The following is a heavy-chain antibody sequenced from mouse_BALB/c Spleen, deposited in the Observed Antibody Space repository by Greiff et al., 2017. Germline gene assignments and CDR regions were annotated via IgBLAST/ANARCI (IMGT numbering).Heavy chain of an antibody. V-gene: IGHV1S56*01. J-gene: IGHJ2*01. CDR1: GYTFTSYY. CDR2: IYPGNVNT. CDR3: ARWIYYDPYYFDY. Sequence: QVQLQQSGPELVKPGASVRISCKASGYTFTSYYIHWVKQRPGQGLEWIGWIYPGNVNTKYNEKFKGKATLTADKSSSTAYMQLSSLTSEDSAVYFCARWIYYDPYYFDYWGQGTTLTVSS. D-gene: IGHD2-4*01.